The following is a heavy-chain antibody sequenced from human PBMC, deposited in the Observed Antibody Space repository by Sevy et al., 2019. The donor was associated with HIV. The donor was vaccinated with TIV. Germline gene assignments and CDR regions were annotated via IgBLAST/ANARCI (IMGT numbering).Heavy chain of an antibody. Sequence: GGSLRLSCAASGFTFTNFPMHWVRQAPGRGLEWVAIISFNGNQEFYADSVKGRFTISRDNSKSTLYLQMNSLRREDTADYYCVRTAGLTGSYEYWGQGTQVTVSS. D-gene: IGHD3-9*01. CDR2: ISFNGNQE. CDR1: GFTFTNFP. V-gene: IGHV3-30-3*01. J-gene: IGHJ4*02. CDR3: VRTAGLTGSYEY.